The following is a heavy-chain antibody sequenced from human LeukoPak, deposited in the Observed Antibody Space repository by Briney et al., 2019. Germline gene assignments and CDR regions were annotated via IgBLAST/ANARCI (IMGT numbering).Heavy chain of an antibody. V-gene: IGHV3-7*01. CDR1: GFTFSSHW. J-gene: IGHJ4*02. Sequence: PGGSLRLSCAASGFTFSSHWMTWIRQAPGKGLEWVASIKKDVGEKFYVDSVEGRFTISRDNAKNSLYLHMNSLRVEDTAVYYCAREDGSSYYFDYWGQGTLVTVAS. CDR3: AREDGSSYYFDY. D-gene: IGHD6-6*01. CDR2: IKKDVGEK.